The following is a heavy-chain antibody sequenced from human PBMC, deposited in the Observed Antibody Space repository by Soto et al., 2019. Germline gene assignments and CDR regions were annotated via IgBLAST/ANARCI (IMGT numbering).Heavy chain of an antibody. CDR2: IYYNGNT. CDR3: VRDGSRYDFWSGPYYFDY. V-gene: IGHV4-59*01. Sequence: QVQLQESGPGLVKPSETLSLTCTVSGGSISTYYWSWIRQPPGKGLEWIGYIYYNGNTNYNPSLKRRVTISVDTSKNQFSLRLRSVSAADTAVYYCVRDGSRYDFWSGPYYFDYWGQGTLVTVSS. J-gene: IGHJ4*02. D-gene: IGHD3-3*01. CDR1: GGSISTYY.